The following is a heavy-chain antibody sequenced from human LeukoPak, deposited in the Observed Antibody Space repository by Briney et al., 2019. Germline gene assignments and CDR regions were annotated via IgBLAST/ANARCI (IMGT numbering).Heavy chain of an antibody. V-gene: IGHV3-21*01. D-gene: IGHD3-22*01. J-gene: IGHJ4*02. CDR1: GFTFSSYS. CDR3: ARDGYYDSSADY. CDR2: ISSSSSYI. Sequence: GGSLRLSCAASGFTFSSYSMNWVRQAPGKGLEWVSSISSSSSYIYYAVSVKGRFTISRDNAKNSPYLQMNSLRAEDTAVYYCARDGYYDSSADYWGQGTLVTVSS.